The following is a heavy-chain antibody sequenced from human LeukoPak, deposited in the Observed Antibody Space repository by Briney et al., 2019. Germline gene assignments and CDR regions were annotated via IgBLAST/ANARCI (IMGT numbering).Heavy chain of an antibody. CDR2: IYYSGST. D-gene: IGHD6-19*01. V-gene: IGHV4-59*08. J-gene: IGHJ6*02. CDR3: ARSIVVAGIVSDYYYYAMDV. Sequence: SETLSLTCIVSGGSISSYYWSWIRQPPGKGLEWIGYIYYSGSTTYNPSLKSRVTISLQTSKKQFSLKLSSVTAEDTAVYYCARSIVVAGIVSDYYYYAMDVWGQGTTVTVSS. CDR1: GGSISSYY.